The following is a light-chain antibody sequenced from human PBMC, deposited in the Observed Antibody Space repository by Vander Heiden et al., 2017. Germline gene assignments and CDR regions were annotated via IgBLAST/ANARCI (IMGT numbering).Light chain of an antibody. CDR3: SSYTTSGTFPYV. V-gene: IGLV2-14*01. J-gene: IGLJ1*01. CDR1: SSDIGGYSY. CDR2: DVD. Sequence: QPALTQPAPVSGSPGLSTTISCTGTSSDIGGYSYVSWYQRHPGKTPKRIIYDVDSRPSGVSNRFSGSKPGRTASLTISGLQAEDEAEYYCSSYTTSGTFPYVVGAGTQVTVL.